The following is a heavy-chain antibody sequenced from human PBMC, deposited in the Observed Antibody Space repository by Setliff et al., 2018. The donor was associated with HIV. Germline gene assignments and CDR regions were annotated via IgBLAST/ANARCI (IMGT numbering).Heavy chain of an antibody. D-gene: IGHD5-12*01. Sequence: SETLSLTCTVSGGPMNTGGYYWSWIRHHPGKGLEWVGYILCSGSTYYNPSLERRLTISIDTSKNQFFLKLRSVTAADTAVYFCARASSGYESRGLFDYWGQGMLVTVSS. V-gene: IGHV4-31*03. J-gene: IGHJ4*02. CDR1: GGPMNTGGYY. CDR3: ARASSGYESRGLFDY. CDR2: ILCSGST.